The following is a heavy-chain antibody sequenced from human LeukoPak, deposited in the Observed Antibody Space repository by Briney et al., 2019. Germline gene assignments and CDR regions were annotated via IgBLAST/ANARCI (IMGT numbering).Heavy chain of an antibody. CDR1: GFTFSNYG. CDR3: AKTPLRLNQPVDY. D-gene: IGHD2-2*01. CDR2: IWFDGSNK. V-gene: IGHV3-33*06. Sequence: GRSLRLSCAASGFTFSNYGIHWVRQAPGKGLEWVALIWFDGSNKYYADSVKGRFTISRDNSKNTLYLQMTSLRAEDTAVYYCAKTPLRLNQPVDYWGQGTLVTVSS. J-gene: IGHJ4*02.